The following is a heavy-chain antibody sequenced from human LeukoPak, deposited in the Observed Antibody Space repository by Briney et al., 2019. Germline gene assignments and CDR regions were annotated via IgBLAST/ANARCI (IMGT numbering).Heavy chain of an antibody. CDR3: ARGDLDTAMVTENYYYYYGMDV. V-gene: IGHV1-69*01. CDR1: GGTFSSYA. D-gene: IGHD5-18*01. CDR2: IIPIFGTA. J-gene: IGHJ6*04. Sequence: SVKVSCKASGGTFSSYAISWVRQAPGQGLEWMGGIIPIFGTANYAQKFQGRVTITADESTSTAYMELSSLRPEDTAVYYCARGDLDTAMVTENYYYYYGMDVWGKGTTVTVSS.